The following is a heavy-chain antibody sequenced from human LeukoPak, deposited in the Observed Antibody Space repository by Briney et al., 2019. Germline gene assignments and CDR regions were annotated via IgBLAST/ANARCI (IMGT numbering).Heavy chain of an antibody. D-gene: IGHD3-10*01. CDR1: GGSVSSGSYY. V-gene: IGHV4-61*03. CDR2: IYYNWST. J-gene: IGHJ6*02. CDR3: ARDGFPINYYYYGMDV. Sequence: SETLSLTCTVSGGSVSSGSYYWSWIRQPPGKGLEWIGYIYYNWSTNYNPSLKSRVTISVDTSKNHFSLKLSSVTAADTAVYYRARDGFPINYYYYGMDVWGQGTTVTVSS.